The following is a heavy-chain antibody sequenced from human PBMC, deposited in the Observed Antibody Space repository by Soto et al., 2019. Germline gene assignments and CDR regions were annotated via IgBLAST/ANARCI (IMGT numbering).Heavy chain of an antibody. Sequence: EVQLVESGGGLVQPGGSLRLSCVGSGFTFSSYWMNWVRQAPGKGLVWVSRLNGDGSSISYADSVKGRFTISRDNARNTLYLQMNSLRVEDTAVYYCARASVPGRYWGQGTLVSVSS. CDR2: LNGDGSSI. D-gene: IGHD1-1*01. CDR3: ARASVPGRY. CDR1: GFTFSSYW. J-gene: IGHJ1*01. V-gene: IGHV3-74*01.